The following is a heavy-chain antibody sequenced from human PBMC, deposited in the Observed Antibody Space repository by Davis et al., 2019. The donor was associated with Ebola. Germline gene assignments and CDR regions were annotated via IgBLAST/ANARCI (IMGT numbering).Heavy chain of an antibody. CDR2: IWYDGSNK. V-gene: IGHV3-33*01. D-gene: IGHD6-13*01. CDR3: ARESIAAAGPYFQH. J-gene: IGHJ1*01. Sequence: GESLKISCAASGFTFSSYGMHWVRQAPGKGLEWVAVIWYDGSNKYYANSVKGRFTISRDNSKNTLYLQMNSLRAEDTAVYYCARESIAAAGPYFQHWGQGTLVTVSS. CDR1: GFTFSSYG.